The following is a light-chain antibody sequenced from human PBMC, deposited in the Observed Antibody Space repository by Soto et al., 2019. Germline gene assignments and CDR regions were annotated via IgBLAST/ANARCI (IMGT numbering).Light chain of an antibody. V-gene: IGKV1-5*03. J-gene: IGKJ2*01. Sequence: DIQMTQSPFTLSASVGDRVTITCRASQSIRSWLAWYQQKPGTAPKFLIYKASSLESGVPSRFSGSESGTEFTLTISSLQPDDFATYYCQQYDTYPYTIGQGTKLEI. CDR1: QSIRSW. CDR2: KAS. CDR3: QQYDTYPYT.